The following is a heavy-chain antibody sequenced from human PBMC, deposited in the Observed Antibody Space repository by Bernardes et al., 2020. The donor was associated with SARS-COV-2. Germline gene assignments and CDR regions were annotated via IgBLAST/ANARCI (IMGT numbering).Heavy chain of an antibody. J-gene: IGHJ4*02. D-gene: IGHD3-3*02. V-gene: IGHV3-23*01. Sequence: GGSLRLSRAASGFSFSNSAMTWVRQAPGKGLEWVSSISIGGTTYFADSVKGRFTISRDISRNTLYLQMNSLRVEDTAVYYCAKEIRPNDYWGQGTLVTVSS. CDR2: ISIGGTT. CDR3: AKEIRPNDY. CDR1: GFSFSNSA.